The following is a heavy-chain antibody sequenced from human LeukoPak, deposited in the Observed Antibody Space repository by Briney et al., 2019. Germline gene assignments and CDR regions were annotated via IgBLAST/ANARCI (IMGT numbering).Heavy chain of an antibody. CDR2: MNPNSGNI. V-gene: IGHV1-8*01. J-gene: IGHJ4*02. CDR3: ARGLGSPVGRNY. CDR1: GYTFTSYD. D-gene: IGHD1-26*01. Sequence: ASVKVSCKASGYTFTSYDINWVRQATGQGLEWMGWMNPNSGNIGYAQKFQGRVAMTRNTSISTAYMEVSSLRSEDTAVYYCARGLGSPVGRNYWGQGTLVTVSS.